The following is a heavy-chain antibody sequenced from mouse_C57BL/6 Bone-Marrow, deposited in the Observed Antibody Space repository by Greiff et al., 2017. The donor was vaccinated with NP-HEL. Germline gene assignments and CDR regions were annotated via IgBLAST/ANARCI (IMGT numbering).Heavy chain of an antibody. CDR3: ARGLITTVYYFDY. CDR1: GYAFTNYL. CDR2: INPGSGGT. D-gene: IGHD1-1*01. J-gene: IGHJ2*01. Sequence: VQLQQSGAELVRPGTSVKVSCKASGYAFTNYLIEWVKQRPGQGLEWIGVINPGSGGTNYNEKFKGKATLTADKSSSTAYMQLSSLTSEDSAVYFCARGLITTVYYFDYWGQGTTLTVSS. V-gene: IGHV1-54*01.